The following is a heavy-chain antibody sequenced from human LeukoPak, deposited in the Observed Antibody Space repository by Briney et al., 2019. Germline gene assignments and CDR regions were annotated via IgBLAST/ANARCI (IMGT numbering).Heavy chain of an antibody. D-gene: IGHD6-19*01. J-gene: IGHJ4*01. CDR2: ISGSGGTT. CDR3: TNGPHISSAFYYFDY. Sequence: PGGSLRLSCAASGFTFSSHGMSCVRQAPGKGLEWVSTISGSGGTTYYADFVKGRFTISRDNSKNTVYLQMNSLRAEDTAVFYCTNGPHISSAFYYFDYWGLGTQVTVSS. CDR1: GFTFSSHG. V-gene: IGHV3-23*01.